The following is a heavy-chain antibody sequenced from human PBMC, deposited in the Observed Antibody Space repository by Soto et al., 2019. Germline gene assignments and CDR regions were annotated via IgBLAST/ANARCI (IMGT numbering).Heavy chain of an antibody. J-gene: IGHJ5*02. CDR2: IYYSGST. CDR1: GGSISSSSYY. Sequence: SETLSLTCTVSGGSISSSSYYWGWIRQPPGKGLDGFGSIYYSGSTYYNPSLKSRVTISVDSSKNQFSLKLSSVAAADTAVYYCARATYYDFSSGYSKTNWFDPWGQGTLVTVSS. D-gene: IGHD3-3*01. V-gene: IGHV4-39*01. CDR3: ARATYYDFSSGYSKTNWFDP.